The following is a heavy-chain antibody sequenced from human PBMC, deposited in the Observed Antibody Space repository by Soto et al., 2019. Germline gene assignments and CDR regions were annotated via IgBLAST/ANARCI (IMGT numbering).Heavy chain of an antibody. Sequence: EMQLVESGGGSVQSGESLRLSCAASGFSFKTFWMSWVRQAPGKGLEWVANINQDESESHYVDSVKGRFTISRDNAKSSVSLQMNDLRVEDTAVYYCVSANIVGRPGGGQGTMVTVSS. CDR1: GFSFKTFW. D-gene: IGHD6-6*01. V-gene: IGHV3-7*01. CDR2: INQDESES. CDR3: VSANIVGRPG. J-gene: IGHJ3*01.